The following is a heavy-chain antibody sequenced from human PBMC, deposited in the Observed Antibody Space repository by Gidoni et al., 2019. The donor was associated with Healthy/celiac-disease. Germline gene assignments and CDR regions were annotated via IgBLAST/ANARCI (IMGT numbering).Heavy chain of an antibody. Sequence: EVQLVESGGGLVQPGGSLRLSCSASGFTFSSYAMHWVRQAHGKGLEYVSAISSNGGSTYYADSVKGRFTISRDNSKNTLYLQMSSLRAEDTAVYYCVKAGGGYYDFWSGPIVWGQGTLVTVSS. V-gene: IGHV3-64D*06. CDR2: ISSNGGST. CDR3: VKAGGGYYDFWSGPIV. CDR1: GFTFSSYA. J-gene: IGHJ4*02. D-gene: IGHD3-3*01.